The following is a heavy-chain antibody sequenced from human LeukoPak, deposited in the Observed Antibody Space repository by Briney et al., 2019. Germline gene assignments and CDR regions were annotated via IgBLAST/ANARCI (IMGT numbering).Heavy chain of an antibody. J-gene: IGHJ5*02. V-gene: IGHV5-51*01. CDR2: IYPADSDT. CDR3: ARHSLVTGFVGFDP. Sequence: GESLKISCKASGYSFSSYWIGWVRQMPGKGLEWMGIIYPADSDTRYSPSFQGQVTISADKSISTAYLQWSSLKASDTAMYYCARHSLVTGFVGFDPWGQGTLVTVSS. CDR1: GYSFSSYW. D-gene: IGHD4-23*01.